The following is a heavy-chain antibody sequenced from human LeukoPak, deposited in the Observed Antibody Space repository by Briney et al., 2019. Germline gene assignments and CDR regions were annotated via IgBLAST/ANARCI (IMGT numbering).Heavy chain of an antibody. J-gene: IGHJ4*02. CDR2: ISSNGDAT. CDR1: GFTFSNYA. CDR3: VRVGNYREFDY. V-gene: IGHV3-64*01. D-gene: IGHD1-7*01. Sequence: GGSLRLSCAASGFTFSNYALHWVRQAPGRGLEYVSAISSNGDATFYANSVKGRFTISRDNSKNTLYLQMGSLRAEDMAVYYCVRVGNYREFDYWGQGTLVTVSS.